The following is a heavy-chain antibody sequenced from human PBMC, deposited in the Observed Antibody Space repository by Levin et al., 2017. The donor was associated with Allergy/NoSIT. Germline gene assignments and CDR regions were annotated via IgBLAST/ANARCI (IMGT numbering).Heavy chain of an antibody. CDR3: ARDNIGLPDAFDI. J-gene: IGHJ3*02. CDR1: GFTFDDYA. D-gene: IGHD3-10*01. V-gene: IGHV3-9*01. Sequence: TGGSLRLSCAASGFTFDDYAMHWVRQAPGKGLEWVSGISWNSGSIGYADSEKGRFTISRDNAKNSLYLQMNSLRTEDTALYYCARDNIGLPDAFDIWGQGTMVIVSS. CDR2: ISWNSGSI.